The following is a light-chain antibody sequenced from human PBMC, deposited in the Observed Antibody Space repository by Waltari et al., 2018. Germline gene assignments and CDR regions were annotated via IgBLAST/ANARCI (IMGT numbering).Light chain of an antibody. CDR2: GAS. V-gene: IGKV3-15*01. CDR3: HQYITWPPALT. J-gene: IGKJ4*01. Sequence: LTQSPATLSLSPGERATLSSRPSQSVSSYLAWFQQKPGQAPRLLIYGASTRATGIPARFSGSGSGTEFTLTISSLQSEDSAVYYCHQYITWPPALTFGGGTKVEIK. CDR1: QSVSSY.